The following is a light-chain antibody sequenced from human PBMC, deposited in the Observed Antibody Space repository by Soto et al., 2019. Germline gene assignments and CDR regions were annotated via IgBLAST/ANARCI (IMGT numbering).Light chain of an antibody. CDR1: QSISNF. J-gene: IGKJ4*01. CDR2: ASS. Sequence: DIQLTQSPSSLSVAVGDRVIFTCRASQSISNFLNWYQQKPGKAPQVVIYASSLLQSGVPSRFSGRGSGTEFTLTINSLQPEDVATYYCQQSYSPSLTFGGGPRVEI. CDR3: QQSYSPSLT. V-gene: IGKV1-39*01.